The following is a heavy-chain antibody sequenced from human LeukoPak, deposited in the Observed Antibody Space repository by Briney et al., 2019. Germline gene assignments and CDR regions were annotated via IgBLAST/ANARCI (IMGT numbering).Heavy chain of an antibody. D-gene: IGHD3-16*01. CDR1: GASISSYY. CDR2: VHYSAGT. J-gene: IGHJ4*02. V-gene: IGHV4-59*01. Sequence: PSETLSLTCTASGASISSYYWSWMRQSPGRGLEWLGYVHYSAGTNYNPSLSSRVTMSIDTSRSQISLRLSSLTAVDTAVYYCARYLRDSGTYVFDYWGQGTLVTVSS. CDR3: ARYLRDSGTYVFDY.